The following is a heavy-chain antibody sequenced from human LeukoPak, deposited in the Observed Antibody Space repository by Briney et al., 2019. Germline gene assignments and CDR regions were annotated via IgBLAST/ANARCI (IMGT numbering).Heavy chain of an antibody. V-gene: IGHV3-7*03. J-gene: IGHJ4*02. Sequence: GGSLRLSCAASGFTFSSYWMSWVRQAPGKGLEWVANIKQDGSEKYYVDSVKGRFTISRDNSKNTLYLQMNSLRVEDTAAYYCARDSSMLRGPLVIYYFDFWGQGTLVTVSS. CDR3: ARDSSMLRGPLVIYYFDF. CDR1: GFTFSSYW. CDR2: IKQDGSEK. D-gene: IGHD3-10*01.